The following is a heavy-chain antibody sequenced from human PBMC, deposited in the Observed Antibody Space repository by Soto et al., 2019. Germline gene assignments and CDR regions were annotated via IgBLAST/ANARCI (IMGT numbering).Heavy chain of an antibody. CDR3: ARGYESSRRYLPLLDY. D-gene: IGHD3-16*02. CDR2: ISHSGST. V-gene: IGHV4-34*01. J-gene: IGHJ4*02. Sequence: QVQLQQWGAGLLKPSETLSLRCVVNSGSFSGYYWTWIRQTPGKGLEWIGEISHSGSTNYNPSLMSRVTLAAATSKKHFSRRLRSVTPADTALHCCARGYESSRRYLPLLDYWGQGTLVTVSS. CDR1: SGSFSGYY.